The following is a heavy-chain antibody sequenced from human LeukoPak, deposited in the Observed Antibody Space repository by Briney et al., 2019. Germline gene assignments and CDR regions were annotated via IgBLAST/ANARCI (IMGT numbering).Heavy chain of an antibody. CDR2: INPNSGGT. V-gene: IGHV1-2*02. CDR3: ATGMDYDILTGLDY. Sequence: ASVKVSCKASGYTFTGYYMHWVRQAPGQGLEWMGWINPNSGGTNYAQKFQGRVTMTRDTSTSTAYMELSRLRSDDTAVYYCATGMDYDILTGLDYWGQGTLVTVSS. D-gene: IGHD3-9*01. CDR1: GYTFTGYY. J-gene: IGHJ4*02.